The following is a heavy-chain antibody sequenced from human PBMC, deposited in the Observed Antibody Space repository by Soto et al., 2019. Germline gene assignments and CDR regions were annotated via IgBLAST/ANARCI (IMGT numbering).Heavy chain of an antibody. J-gene: IGHJ4*02. CDR1: GYTFATYA. CDR2: INAGNGDT. CDR3: ARGSTSDWPFDY. Sequence: QVQLVQSGAEVKKPGASVKVSCKASGYTFATYAMHWLRQAPGQRLEWMGWINAGNGDTKYSQKFQGRVTITRDTYASTADMELSSLRSEDTAVYYCARGSTSDWPFDYWGQGTLVTVSS. D-gene: IGHD2-2*01. V-gene: IGHV1-3*01.